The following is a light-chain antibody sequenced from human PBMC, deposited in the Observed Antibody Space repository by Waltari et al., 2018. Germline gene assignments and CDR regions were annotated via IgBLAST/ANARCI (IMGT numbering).Light chain of an antibody. J-gene: IGLJ2*01. CDR2: DVS. CDR3: SSYTSSSTLVV. V-gene: IGLV2-14*03. Sequence: QSALTQPASVSGSPGQSITLSCTGTSSDVGGYNYVSWYQQHPGKTPKLMIYDVSNRPSGVSNRCSGSKSGNTASLTISGLQAEDEADYYCSSYTSSSTLVVFGGGTKLTVL. CDR1: SSDVGGYNY.